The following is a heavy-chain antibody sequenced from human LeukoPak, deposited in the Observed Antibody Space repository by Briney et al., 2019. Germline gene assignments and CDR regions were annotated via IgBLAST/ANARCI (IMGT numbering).Heavy chain of an antibody. V-gene: IGHV3-23*01. CDR1: GFTFSSYA. CDR3: ARRRFGQDSDAFDI. D-gene: IGHD3-10*01. CDR2: IRGSGGST. Sequence: GRSLRLSCAVSGFTFSSYAMSWVRQAPGKGLEWVSAIRGSGGSTYYAESVKGRFTISRDNSKNTLYLQMNSLRAEATAVYYCARRRFGQDSDAFDIWGQGTMVTVSS. J-gene: IGHJ3*02.